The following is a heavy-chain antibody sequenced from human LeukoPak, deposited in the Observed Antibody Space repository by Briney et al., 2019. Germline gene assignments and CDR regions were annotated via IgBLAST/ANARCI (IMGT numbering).Heavy chain of an antibody. CDR2: FGGSGGKT. CDR3: ARRDYYDSSGYSPLFDY. CDR1: GFTFSSYA. J-gene: IGHJ4*02. D-gene: IGHD3-22*01. Sequence: GGSLRLSCAASGFTFSSYAMNWVRQAPGKGLEWVSGFGGSGGKTFYADSVKGRFTISRDNSKNTLYLQMNSLRAEDTAVYYCARRDYYDSSGYSPLFDYWGQGIRVTVSS. V-gene: IGHV3-23*01.